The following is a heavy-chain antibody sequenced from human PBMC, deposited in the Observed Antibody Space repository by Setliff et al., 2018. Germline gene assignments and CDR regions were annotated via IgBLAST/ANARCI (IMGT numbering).Heavy chain of an antibody. V-gene: IGHV1-18*01. CDR3: ARDLVGYCSGGSCYDWDY. CDR2: ISAYNGNT. Sequence: ASVKVSCKASGYTFTSYAMHWVRQAPGQGLEWMGWISAYNGNTNYAQKLQGRVTMTTDTSTSTAYMELRSLRSDDTAVYYCARDLVGYCSGGSCYDWDYWGQGTLVTVSS. J-gene: IGHJ4*02. D-gene: IGHD2-15*01. CDR1: GYTFTSYA.